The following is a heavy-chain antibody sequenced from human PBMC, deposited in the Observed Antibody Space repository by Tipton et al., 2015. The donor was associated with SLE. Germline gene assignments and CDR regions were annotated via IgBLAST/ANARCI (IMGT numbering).Heavy chain of an antibody. CDR3: AIDRSRGYGSLDD. CDR2: IYYIGSGST. J-gene: IGHJ4*02. CDR1: GGSVSSVGYY. Sequence: LSLTCTVSGGSVSSVGYYWSWIRLQPGKGLEWIGYIYYIGSGSTSYNPSLKSRLTIPVDTSKNQFSLKLSSVTAADTAVYYCAIDRSRGYGSLDDWGQVTLVTVSS. D-gene: IGHD5-12*01. V-gene: IGHV4-31*03.